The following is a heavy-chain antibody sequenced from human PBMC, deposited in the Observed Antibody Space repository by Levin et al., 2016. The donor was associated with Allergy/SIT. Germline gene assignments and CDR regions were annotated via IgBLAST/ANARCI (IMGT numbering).Heavy chain of an antibody. CDR2: IDWDDDK. CDR3: ARMGYYYDSSGYYYGYYGMDV. CDR1: GFSLSTSGMC. J-gene: IGHJ6*02. Sequence: SGPTLVKPTQTLTLTCTFSGFSLSTSGMCVSWIRQPPGKALEWLARIDWDDDKYYSTSLKTRLTISKDTSKNQVVLTMTNMDPVDTATYYCARMGYYYDSSGYYYGYYGMDVWGQGTTVTVSS. V-gene: IGHV2-70*11. D-gene: IGHD3-22*01.